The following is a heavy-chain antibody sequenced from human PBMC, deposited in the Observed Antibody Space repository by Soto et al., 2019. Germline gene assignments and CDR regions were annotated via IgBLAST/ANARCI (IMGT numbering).Heavy chain of an antibody. J-gene: IGHJ4*02. V-gene: IGHV1-18*01. CDR2: IITYNGKT. CDR3: ARTGPPVDY. CDR1: GYTFSSYA. Sequence: QVQLVQSGAEVKKPGASVKVSCKASGYTFSSYAISWVRQAPGQGLEWMGWIITYNGKTNYAQKLQGRVTMTTDTSTPTAYMDLRSLRSDDTAVYYCARTGPPVDYWGQGTLVTVSS.